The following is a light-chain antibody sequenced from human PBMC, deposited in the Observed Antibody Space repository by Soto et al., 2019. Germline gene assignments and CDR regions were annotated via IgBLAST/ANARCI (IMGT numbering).Light chain of an antibody. CDR3: CSYAGSSTFV. J-gene: IGLJ1*01. Sequence: QSVLTQHASVSGSPGQSITISCTGTSSDVGSYKLVSWYQQHPGKAPKLMIYEGSKRPSGVSNRFSGSKSGNTASLTISGLQAVDEADYYCCSYAGSSTFVFGTWTKLTFL. CDR2: EGS. V-gene: IGLV2-23*01. CDR1: SSDVGSYKL.